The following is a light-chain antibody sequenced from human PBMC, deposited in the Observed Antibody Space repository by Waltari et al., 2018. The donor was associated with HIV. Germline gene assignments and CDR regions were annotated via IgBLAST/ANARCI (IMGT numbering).Light chain of an antibody. CDR3: ASFTGDDTLL. CDR1: ASDFGLYNF. CDR2: DVD. Sequence: SAVTQPASVSGLPGQSITISCTGGASDFGLYNFVSWYQQHPGRVPRLILYDVDSRPPGISDRFSGSRSGPTASLNISRLRAEDEADYYCASFTGDDTLLFGGGTKVTVL. J-gene: IGLJ3*02. V-gene: IGLV2-14*03.